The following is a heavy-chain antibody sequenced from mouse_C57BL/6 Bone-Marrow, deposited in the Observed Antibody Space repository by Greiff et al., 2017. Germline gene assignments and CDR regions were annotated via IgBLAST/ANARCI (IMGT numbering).Heavy chain of an antibody. D-gene: IGHD1-1*01. CDR3: TRRGKFSYGSSRFDY. CDR1: GYTFTDYE. CDR2: IDPETGGT. J-gene: IGHJ2*01. V-gene: IGHV1-15*01. Sequence: QVQLQQSGAELVRPGASVTLSCKASGYTFTDYEMHWVKQTPVHGLEWIGAIDPETGGTAYNPKFKGKAILPADKSYSTAYMVLRSLTSEDSAVYYCTRRGKFSYGSSRFDYWGQGTTLTVSS.